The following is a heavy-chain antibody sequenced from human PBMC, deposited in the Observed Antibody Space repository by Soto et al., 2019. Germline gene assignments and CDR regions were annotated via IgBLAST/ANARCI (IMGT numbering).Heavy chain of an antibody. CDR2: ISSSSSYI. Sequence: EVQLVESGGGLVKPGGSLRLSCAASGFTLSSSTMNWVRQAPGKGLEWVSSISSSSSYIYYADLLKGRFTISRDTAKNSLYLQMNSLRAEYTAVYYCAGFGGRCSRGSCYLDAFDIWGQGTMVTVSS. J-gene: IGHJ3*02. D-gene: IGHD2-15*01. V-gene: IGHV3-21*01. CDR3: AGFGGRCSRGSCYLDAFDI. CDR1: GFTLSSST.